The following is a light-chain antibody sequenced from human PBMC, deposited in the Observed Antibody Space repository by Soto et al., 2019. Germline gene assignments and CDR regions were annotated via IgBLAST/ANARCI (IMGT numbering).Light chain of an antibody. CDR3: QQYYSNPQT. V-gene: IGKV4-1*01. Sequence: DIVMTQSPDSLAVSLGERATINCKSSQSVLYSSNNENYLAWYQQKPGQPPKLLIYWASTRESGVPDRFSGSGSGTDFTLTISSLQAEDVAVYYCQQYYSNPQTFGHGTKVEIK. CDR1: QSVLYSSNNENY. J-gene: IGKJ1*01. CDR2: WAS.